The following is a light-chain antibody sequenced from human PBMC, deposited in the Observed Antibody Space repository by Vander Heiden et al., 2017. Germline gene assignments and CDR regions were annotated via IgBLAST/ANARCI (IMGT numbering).Light chain of an antibody. CDR1: KLGDKY. CDR3: QAWDSRIGG. J-gene: IGLJ2*01. CDR2: QDS. Sequence: SYELTQPPSVSVSPGQTASTTCSGDKLGDKYACWYQQKPGQSPGRGIYQDSKRPSGIPERFYGSNSGNKANLNISGTQAMDEADDYCQAWDSRIGGFGGGTKLTVL. V-gene: IGLV3-1*01.